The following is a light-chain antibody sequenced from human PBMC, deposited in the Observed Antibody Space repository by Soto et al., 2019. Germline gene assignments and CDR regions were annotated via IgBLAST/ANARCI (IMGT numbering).Light chain of an antibody. V-gene: IGKV1-27*01. J-gene: IGKJ1*01. CDR3: QKYNNVPWT. CDR1: QDITNH. CDR2: AAS. Sequence: DIQMTQSPSSLSASVGDRVTISCRASQDITNHLAWYQQKPGKVPELLIFAASALQSGVPSRFSGRGSGTYFTLTISSLQPEDVATYYCQKYNNVPWTFGQGTKVEIK.